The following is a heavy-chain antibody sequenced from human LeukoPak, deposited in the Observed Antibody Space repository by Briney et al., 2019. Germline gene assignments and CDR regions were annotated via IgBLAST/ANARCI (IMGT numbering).Heavy chain of an antibody. CDR1: GYTLTELS. CDR2: FYPEDGET. Sequence: GASVKVSRKVSGYTLTELSMHWVRQAPGKGLEWMGGFYPEDGETIYAQKFQGRVTMTEDTSTDTAYMELSSLRSEDTAVYYCATIPRHYYDSSGYYYFDYWGQGTLVTVSS. D-gene: IGHD3-22*01. CDR3: ATIPRHYYDSSGYYYFDY. V-gene: IGHV1-24*01. J-gene: IGHJ4*02.